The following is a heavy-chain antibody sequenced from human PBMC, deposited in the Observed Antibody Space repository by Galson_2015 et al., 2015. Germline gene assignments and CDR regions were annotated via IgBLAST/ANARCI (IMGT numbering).Heavy chain of an antibody. V-gene: IGHV3-21*01. CDR1: GFTFSTYP. J-gene: IGHJ4*02. D-gene: IGHD2-2*01. CDR2: ISSSSSYI. Sequence: SLRLSCAASGFTFSTYPMNWVRQAPGKGLEWVSSISSSSSYIYYTDSVKGRFTISRDNAKNSLYLQMNSLRAEDTAVYYCARAPTGCSSPSCYVDYWGQGTLVTVSS. CDR3: ARAPTGCSSPSCYVDY.